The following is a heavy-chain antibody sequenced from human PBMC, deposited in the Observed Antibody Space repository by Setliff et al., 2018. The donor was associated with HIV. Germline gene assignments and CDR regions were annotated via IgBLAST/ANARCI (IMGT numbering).Heavy chain of an antibody. Sequence: GASVKVSCKASGFTFTDFYFHWVQQAPGKGLEWVGRVDPEDNNPTYAEKFRDRVTTSADASTNTAYLELRSLRSEDTAVYYCETDDYYGSGTHWRGVPWGQGTLVTVSS. CDR3: ETDDYYGSGTHWRGVP. V-gene: IGHV1-69-2*01. CDR2: VDPEDNNP. D-gene: IGHD3-10*01. J-gene: IGHJ5*02. CDR1: GFTFTDFY.